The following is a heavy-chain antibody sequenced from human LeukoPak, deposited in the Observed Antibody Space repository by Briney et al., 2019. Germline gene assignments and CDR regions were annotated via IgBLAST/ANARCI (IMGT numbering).Heavy chain of an antibody. CDR2: ISVDGSNT. CDR1: GFTLSSYW. J-gene: IGHJ3*02. Sequence: GGSLRLSCAASGFTLSSYWMHWVRQAPGKGLVWISRISVDGSNTGYADSVKGRFSISRDNAKNTLFLQMNSLRAEDTAVYYCARRQRHTVTTKYAFDIWGQGTMVTVSS. D-gene: IGHD4-17*01. V-gene: IGHV3-74*01. CDR3: ARRQRHTVTTKYAFDI.